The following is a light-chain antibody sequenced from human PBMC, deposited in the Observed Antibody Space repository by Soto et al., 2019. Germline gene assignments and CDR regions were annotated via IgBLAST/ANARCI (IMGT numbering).Light chain of an antibody. J-gene: IGLJ1*01. CDR3: SSYTSSSPYV. Sequence: QSFLTQPASVSGSPGQSITISCAGTSSDVGGYNYVSWHQQHPGKAPKLMIYEVSNRPSGVSNRFSGSKSGNTASLTISGLQAEDEADYYCSSYTSSSPYVFGTGTKVTVL. CDR1: SSDVGGYNY. V-gene: IGLV2-14*01. CDR2: EVS.